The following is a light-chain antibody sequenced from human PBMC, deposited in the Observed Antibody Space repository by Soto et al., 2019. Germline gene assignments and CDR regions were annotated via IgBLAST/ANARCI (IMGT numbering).Light chain of an antibody. CDR3: QSYDSKLSGSWV. Sequence: QSVLTQPPSVSGASGQRVIISCTGGSSNIGAGYDVHWYQHLPGTSPKLLIYGNHNRPSGVPDRFSASKSGTSASLVISDLQAEDEADYYCQSYDSKLSGSWVFGGGTKLTVL. CDR2: GNH. V-gene: IGLV1-40*01. J-gene: IGLJ3*02. CDR1: SSNIGAGYD.